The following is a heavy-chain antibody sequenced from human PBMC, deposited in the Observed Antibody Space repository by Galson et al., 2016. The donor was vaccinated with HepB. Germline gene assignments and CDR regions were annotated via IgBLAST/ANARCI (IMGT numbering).Heavy chain of an antibody. J-gene: IGHJ3*01. V-gene: IGHV3-23*01. CDR1: GFTFNTYA. Sequence: SLRLSCAASGFTFNTYAMTWVRQAPGKGLEWVSSISSSDGRTWYADSVRGLFTISTDSSKTTLYVQMNSLRVDASAIYYCAKSQFALPDSGWFNAFDLWGQGTMVTVSS. D-gene: IGHD6-19*01. CDR2: ISSSDGRT. CDR3: AKSQFALPDSGWFNAFDL.